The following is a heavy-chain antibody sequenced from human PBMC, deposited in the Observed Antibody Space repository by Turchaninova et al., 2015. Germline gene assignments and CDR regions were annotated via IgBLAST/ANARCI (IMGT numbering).Heavy chain of an antibody. CDR2: IYWDDDK. CDR1: GFPLRPSGVG. Sequence: QITLTESGPTLVKPTQTLTLTSTFSGFPLRPSGVGVGGIRQPPGKAREWLALIYWDDDKRYSPSLKSRLTITKDTSKNQVVLTMTNMDPVDTATYYCAHLYYDFWSGYYKRVSNNYMDVWGKGTTVTVSS. J-gene: IGHJ6*03. D-gene: IGHD3-3*01. V-gene: IGHV2-5*02. CDR3: AHLYYDFWSGYYKRVSNNYMDV.